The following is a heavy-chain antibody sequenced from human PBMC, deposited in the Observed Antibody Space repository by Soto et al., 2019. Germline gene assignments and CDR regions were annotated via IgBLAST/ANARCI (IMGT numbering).Heavy chain of an antibody. CDR1: GGSISSGGYS. V-gene: IGHV4-30-2*01. Sequence: SETLSLTCAVSGGSISSGGYSWSWVRQPPGKGLEWIGYIYHSGSTYYNPSLKSRVTISVDRSKNQFSLKLSSVTAADTAVYYCARDPHGDYGMDVWGQGTTVTVSS. D-gene: IGHD4-17*01. CDR2: IYHSGST. CDR3: ARDPHGDYGMDV. J-gene: IGHJ6*02.